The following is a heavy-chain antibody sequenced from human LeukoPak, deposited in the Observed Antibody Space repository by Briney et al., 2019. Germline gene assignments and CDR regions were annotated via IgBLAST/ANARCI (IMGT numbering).Heavy chain of an antibody. CDR3: AREKYDSSGYYTDNYYFDY. CDR1: GFTFDDYG. J-gene: IGHJ4*02. D-gene: IGHD3-22*01. CDR2: INWNGGSI. V-gene: IGHV3-20*04. Sequence: GGSLRLSCAASGFTFDDYGMSWVRQAPGKGLEWVSDINWNGGSIGYADSVKGRFTVSRDNAKNSLYLQMNSLRAEDTAFYYCAREKYDSSGYYTDNYYFDYWGQGTLVTVSS.